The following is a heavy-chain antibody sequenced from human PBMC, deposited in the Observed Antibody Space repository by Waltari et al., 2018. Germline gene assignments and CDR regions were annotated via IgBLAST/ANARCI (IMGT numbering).Heavy chain of an antibody. CDR2: VSNSGDT. Sequence: QVQLQESGPGLLKPSETLSLTCTVSGGSVTSASDYWSRIRQPPGKGLEWIGYVSNSGDTNYKPSLRGRVTISLDTSRNQFSLKVSSVTAADTAMYYCARGSDAYKTAYWGQGTLVTVSS. V-gene: IGHV4-61*01. CDR3: ARGSDAYKTAY. CDR1: GGSVTSASDY. D-gene: IGHD1-1*01. J-gene: IGHJ4*02.